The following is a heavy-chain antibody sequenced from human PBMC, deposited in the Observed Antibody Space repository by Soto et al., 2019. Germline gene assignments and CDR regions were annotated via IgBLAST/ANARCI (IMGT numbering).Heavy chain of an antibody. CDR1: GGSISSYY. D-gene: IGHD6-13*01. CDR3: AREQLGSWYKGEPYYYYYGMDV. V-gene: IGHV4-59*01. J-gene: IGHJ6*02. Sequence: SETLSLTCTVSGGSISSYYWSWIRQPPGKGLEWIGYIYYSGSTNYNPSLKSRVTISVDTSKNQFSLKLSTVTAEDTAVYYCAREQLGSWYKGEPYYYYYGMDVWGQGTTVTVSS. CDR2: IYYSGST.